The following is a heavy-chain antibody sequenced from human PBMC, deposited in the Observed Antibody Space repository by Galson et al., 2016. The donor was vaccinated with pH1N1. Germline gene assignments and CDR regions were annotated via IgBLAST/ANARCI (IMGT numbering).Heavy chain of an antibody. J-gene: IGHJ5*02. V-gene: IGHV2-5*01. CDR3: AHSLYGDYVGWFDP. D-gene: IGHD4-17*01. Sequence: PALVNPTQTLTLTCTFSGFSLSTSGVGVGWIRQPPGKALEWLALLYWNDDKRYSPSLKSRLTITKDTSKNQVVLTMTNMDPVDTATYYCAHSLYGDYVGWFDPWGQGTLVTVSS. CDR2: LYWNDDK. CDR1: GFSLSTSGVG.